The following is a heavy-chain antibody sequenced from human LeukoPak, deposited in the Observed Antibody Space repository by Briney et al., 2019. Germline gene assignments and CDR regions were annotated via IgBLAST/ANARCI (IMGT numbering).Heavy chain of an antibody. V-gene: IGHV4-34*01. D-gene: IGHD3-3*01. J-gene: IGHJ6*03. CDR1: GGSFSGYY. Sequence: SETLSLTCAVYGGSFSGYYWSWIRQPPGKGLEWIGEINHSGSTNYNPSLKSRVTISVDTSKNQFSLKLSSVTAADTAVYYCARVRGDFWSARYYYYYYMDVWGKGTTVTVSS. CDR2: INHSGST. CDR3: ARVRGDFWSARYYYYYYMDV.